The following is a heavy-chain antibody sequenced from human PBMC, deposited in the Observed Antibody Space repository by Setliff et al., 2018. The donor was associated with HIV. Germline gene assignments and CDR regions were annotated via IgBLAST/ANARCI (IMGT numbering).Heavy chain of an antibody. CDR2: MTASGSTI. V-gene: IGHV3-48*03. CDR1: GFTFSIYE. D-gene: IGHD3-10*01. Sequence: PGGSLRLSCAASGFTFSIYEMNWVRQAPGKGLEWVSYMTASGSTIYYADSVKGRFTVSRDNAKNSLYLQMNSLRAEDTAIYYCVRDRVGGGIDYWGQGTLVTVSS. CDR3: VRDRVGGGIDY. J-gene: IGHJ4*02.